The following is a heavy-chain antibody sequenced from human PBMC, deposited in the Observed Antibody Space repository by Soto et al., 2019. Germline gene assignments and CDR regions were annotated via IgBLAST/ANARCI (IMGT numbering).Heavy chain of an antibody. CDR2: ISYDGTYK. CDR3: ANEVDVAFSSLQYGMDV. CDR1: GLTFNNFA. J-gene: IGHJ6*02. D-gene: IGHD5-12*01. Sequence: QVQLVESGGGVVQPGRSLRLSGAASGLTFNNFALNWVRKPPGKGLEWLPFISYDGTYKYYADSVRGRFTVYRDNSKSTLFLQMNSLKFEDTAVYVCANEVDVAFSSLQYGMDVWGQGTTVTVSS. V-gene: IGHV3-30*14.